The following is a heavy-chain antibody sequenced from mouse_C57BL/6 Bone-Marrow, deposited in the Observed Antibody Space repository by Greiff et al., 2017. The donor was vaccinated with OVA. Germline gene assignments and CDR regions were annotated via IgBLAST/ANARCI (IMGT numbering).Heavy chain of an antibody. CDR1: GYTFTNYW. J-gene: IGHJ2*01. D-gene: IGHD3-1*01. CDR3: ARLGGYSFDY. CDR2: IYPGGGYT. V-gene: IGHV1-63*01. Sequence: QVQLQQSGAELVRPGTSVKMSCKASGYTFTNYWIGWAKQRPGHGLEWIGDIYPGGGYTNYNEKFKGKATLTADKSSSTAYMQFSSLTSEDSAIFYLARLGGYSFDYWGQGTTLTVSS.